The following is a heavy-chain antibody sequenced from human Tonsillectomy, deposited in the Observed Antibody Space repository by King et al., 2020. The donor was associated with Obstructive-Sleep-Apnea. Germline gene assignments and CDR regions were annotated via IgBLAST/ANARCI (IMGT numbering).Heavy chain of an antibody. CDR2: ISYDGSNK. CDR3: ARVKIPLWPHDAFDI. J-gene: IGHJ3*02. V-gene: IGHV3-30-3*01. CDR1: GFTFSSYA. Sequence: VQLVESGGGVVQPGRSLRLSCAASGFTFSSYAMHWVRQAPGKGLEWVAVISYDGSNKYYADSVKGRFTISRDNSKNTLYLQMNSLRAEDTAVYYCARVKIPLWPHDAFDIWGQGTMVTVSS. D-gene: IGHD5-18*01.